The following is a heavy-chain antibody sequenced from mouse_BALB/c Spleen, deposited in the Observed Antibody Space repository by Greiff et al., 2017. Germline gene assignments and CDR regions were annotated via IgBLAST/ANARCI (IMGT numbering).Heavy chain of an antibody. V-gene: IGHV1-14*01. CDR3: ARWLLRYAMDY. Sequence: VQLQQSGPELVKPGASVKMSCKASGYTFTSYVMHWVKQKPGQGLEWIGYINPYNDGTKYNEKFKGKATLTSDKSSSTAYMELSSLTSEDSAVYYCARWLLRYAMDYWGQGTSVTVSS. CDR2: INPYNDGT. CDR1: GYTFTSYV. J-gene: IGHJ4*01. D-gene: IGHD2-3*01.